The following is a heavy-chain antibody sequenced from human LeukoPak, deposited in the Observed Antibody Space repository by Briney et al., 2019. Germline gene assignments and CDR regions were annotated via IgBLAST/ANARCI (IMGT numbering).Heavy chain of an antibody. J-gene: IGHJ6*03. CDR2: IYHSGST. CDR1: GGSISSGGYY. Sequence: SQTLSLTCTFSGGSISSGGYYWNWIRQPPGKGLEWIGYIYHSGSTYYNPSLKSRVTISVDTSKNQFSLKLSSVTAADTAVYYCARHVSFWSGYYYYYYYMDVWGKGTTVTVSS. V-gene: IGHV4-30-2*01. D-gene: IGHD3-3*01. CDR3: ARHVSFWSGYYYYYYYMDV.